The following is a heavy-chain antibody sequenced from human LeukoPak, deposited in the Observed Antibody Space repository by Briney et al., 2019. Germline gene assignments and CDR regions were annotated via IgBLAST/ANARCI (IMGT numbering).Heavy chain of an antibody. Sequence: QPGGSLRLSCAASGFTFSTFAMNWVRQAPGKGLEWVSSINTVGGITHYADSVKGRFTISRDNSKNTLYLQMNSLRAEDTAIYFCAKVGSSGTWYQGFYPWGQGTLVTVSS. CDR3: AKVGSSGTWYQGFYP. CDR2: INTVGGIT. J-gene: IGHJ5*02. D-gene: IGHD6-13*01. V-gene: IGHV3-23*01. CDR1: GFTFSTFA.